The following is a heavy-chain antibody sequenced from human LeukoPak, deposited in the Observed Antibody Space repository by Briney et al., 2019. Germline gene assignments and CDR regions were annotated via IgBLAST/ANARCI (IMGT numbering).Heavy chain of an antibody. CDR3: AKGRETRRVLLWFGEPVNWFDP. D-gene: IGHD3-10*01. V-gene: IGHV3-23*01. CDR1: GFIFSSYG. CDR2: ISGSGGST. Sequence: GGSLRLSCAASGFIFSSYGMSWVRQAPGKGLEWVSAISGSGGSTYYADSVKGRFTISRDNSKNTLYLQMNSLRAEDTAVYYCAKGRETRRVLLWFGEPVNWFDPWGQGTLVTVSS. J-gene: IGHJ5*02.